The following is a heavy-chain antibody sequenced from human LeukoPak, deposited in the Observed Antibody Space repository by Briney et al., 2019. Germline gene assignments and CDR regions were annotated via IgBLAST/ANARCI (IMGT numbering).Heavy chain of an antibody. J-gene: IGHJ6*02. CDR1: RFTFSSYG. V-gene: IGHV3-30*18. D-gene: IGHD3-3*01. CDR2: ISYDGSNK. CDR3: AKDFSDFWSGSYYYYGMDV. Sequence: PGGSLRLSCAASRFTFSSYGMHWVRQAPGKGLEWVAVISYDGSNKYYADSVKGRFTISRDNSKNTLYLQMNSLRAEDTAVYYCAKDFSDFWSGSYYYYGMDVWGQGTTVTVSS.